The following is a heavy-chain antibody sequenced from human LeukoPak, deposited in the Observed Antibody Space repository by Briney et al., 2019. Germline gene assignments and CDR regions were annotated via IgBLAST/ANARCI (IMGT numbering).Heavy chain of an antibody. D-gene: IGHD6-19*01. CDR2: ISYDGSNK. J-gene: IGHJ4*02. V-gene: IGHV3-30*18. Sequence: PLRSLRLSCAASGFTFSSYGMHSVRQAPGQGLEWVAVISYDGSNKYYADSVKGRFTISRDNSKNTLYLQMKSLRAEDTAVYYCAKDEGLDSSGWYGGEGGAADYWGQGTLVTVSS. CDR3: AKDEGLDSSGWYGGEGGAADY. CDR1: GFTFSSYG.